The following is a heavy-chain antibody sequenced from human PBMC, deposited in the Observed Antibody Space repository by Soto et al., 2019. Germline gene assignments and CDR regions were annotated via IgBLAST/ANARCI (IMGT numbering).Heavy chain of an antibody. J-gene: IGHJ4*02. CDR1: GGSFSGYY. CDR2: INHSGST. D-gene: IGHD3-10*01. V-gene: IGHV4-34*01. CDR3: ARAPYGSGSYIDY. Sequence: QVQLQQWGAGLLKPSETLSLTCAVYGGSFSGYYWSWIRQPPGKGLEWIGEINHSGSTNYNPSLKSRVTISVDTSKNQFSLKLSSVTAADTAVYYCARAPYGSGSYIDYWGQGTLVTVSS.